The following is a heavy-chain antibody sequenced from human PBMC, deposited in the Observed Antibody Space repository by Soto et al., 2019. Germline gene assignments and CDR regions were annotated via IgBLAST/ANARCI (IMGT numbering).Heavy chain of an antibody. D-gene: IGHD4-4*01. V-gene: IGHV1-69*13. CDR3: ASTVSRYYYYGMDV. Sequence: GASVKVSCKASGGTFSSYAISWVRQAPGQGLEWMGGIIPIFGTANYAQRFQGRVTITADESTSTGYMELSSLRSEDTAVYYCASTVSRYYYYGMDVWGQGTTVTVS. CDR1: GGTFSSYA. J-gene: IGHJ6*02. CDR2: IIPIFGTA.